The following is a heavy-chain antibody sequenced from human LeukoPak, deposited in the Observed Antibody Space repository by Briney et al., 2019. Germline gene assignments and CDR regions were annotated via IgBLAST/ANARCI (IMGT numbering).Heavy chain of an antibody. V-gene: IGHV4-38-2*02. CDR3: ARELSGEVDY. J-gene: IGHJ4*02. CDR2: IYYTGNT. CDR1: GDSITGYY. D-gene: IGHD7-27*01. Sequence: SETLSLTCSVSGDSITGYYWGWIRQPPGKGLEWIGNIYYTGNTYYNSSLKSRVTISVDTSKNQFSLKLSSVTAADTAVYYCARELSGEVDYWGQGTLVTVSS.